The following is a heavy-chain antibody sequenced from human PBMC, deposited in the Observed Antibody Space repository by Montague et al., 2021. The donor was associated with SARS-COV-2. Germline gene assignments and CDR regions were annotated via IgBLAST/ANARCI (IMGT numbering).Heavy chain of an antibody. CDR1: GDSIISTDC. V-gene: IGHV4-4*02. CDR2: IYDSRNT. D-gene: IGHD3-22*01. Sequence: SETLSLTCAVSGDSIISTDCWSWVRQPPGKGLEWIGEIYDSRNTNYNPSLKSRVTISVDMSNNQFSLKLSSVTAADTAVYYCARQEYYYDSSGYGGMDWFDPWGQGTLVTVSS. CDR3: ARQEYYYDSSGYGGMDWFDP. J-gene: IGHJ5*02.